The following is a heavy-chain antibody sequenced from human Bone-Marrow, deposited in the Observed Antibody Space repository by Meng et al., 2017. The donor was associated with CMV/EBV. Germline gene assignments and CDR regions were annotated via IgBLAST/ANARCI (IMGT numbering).Heavy chain of an antibody. CDR1: GLDFNTSS. D-gene: IGHD3-3*01. CDR3: ARTILRFWSGYYIICVFDP. J-gene: IGHJ5*02. CDR2: IDSSGNYI. V-gene: IGHV3-21*01. Sequence: GESLKISCAASGLDFNTSSMNWVRQAPGKGLEWVSSIDSSGNYIYSADSVKGRFTISRDNRKSSLYLQMNSLGVEDTAVYYCARTILRFWSGYYIICVFDPWGQGTLVTVSS.